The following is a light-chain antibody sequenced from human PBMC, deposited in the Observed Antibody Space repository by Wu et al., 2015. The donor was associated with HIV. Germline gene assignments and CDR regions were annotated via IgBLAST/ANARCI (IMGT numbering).Light chain of an antibody. V-gene: IGKV3-15*01. J-gene: IGKJ5*01. CDR1: QSVSSN. CDR3: QQSFSTPIT. Sequence: LSCRASQSVSSNLAWYQQKPGQSPRLLIHGASTRATGIPARFSGSGSGTDFTLTISSLQPEDFATYYCQQSFSTPITFGQGTRLEIK. CDR2: GAS.